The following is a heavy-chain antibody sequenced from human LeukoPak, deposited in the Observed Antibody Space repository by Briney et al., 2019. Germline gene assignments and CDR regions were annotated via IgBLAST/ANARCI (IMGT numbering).Heavy chain of an antibody. D-gene: IGHD3-10*01. CDR2: INSNGSST. CDR1: GFTFSSYW. CDR3: STGSGHAFDI. Sequence: GGSLRLSCAASGFTFSSYWMHWVRQVPGKGLVWVSRINSNGSSTSYADSVKGRFTISRDNAKNTLYVQMNSLRAEDTAVYYCSTGSGHAFDIWGRGTMVTVSS. J-gene: IGHJ3*02. V-gene: IGHV3-74*01.